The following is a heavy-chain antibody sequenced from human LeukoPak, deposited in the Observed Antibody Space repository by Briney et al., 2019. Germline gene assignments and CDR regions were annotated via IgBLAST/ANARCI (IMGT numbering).Heavy chain of an antibody. Sequence: ASVKVSCKASGYTFTGYYMHWVRQAPGQGLEWMGWINPNSGGANYAQKFQGRVTMTRDTSISTAYMELSRLRSDDTAVYYCARARIAARLNFDYWGQGTLVTVSS. D-gene: IGHD6-6*01. J-gene: IGHJ4*02. CDR1: GYTFTGYY. V-gene: IGHV1-2*02. CDR3: ARARIAARLNFDY. CDR2: INPNSGGA.